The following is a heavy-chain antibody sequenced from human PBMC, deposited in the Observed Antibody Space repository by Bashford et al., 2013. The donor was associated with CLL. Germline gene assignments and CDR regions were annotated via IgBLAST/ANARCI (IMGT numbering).Heavy chain of an antibody. CDR1: GFTFSSYW. CDR2: INSDGSST. J-gene: IGHJ4*02. D-gene: IGHD3-22*01. V-gene: IGHV3-74*01. CDR3: ARGYYYDSSGYFPIDY. Sequence: GGSLRLSCAASGFTFSSYWMHWVRQAPGKGLVWVSRINSDGSSTSYADSVKGRFTISRDNPKNTLYLQMNSLRAEDTAVYYCARGYYYDSSGYFPIDYWGQGTLVTVSS.